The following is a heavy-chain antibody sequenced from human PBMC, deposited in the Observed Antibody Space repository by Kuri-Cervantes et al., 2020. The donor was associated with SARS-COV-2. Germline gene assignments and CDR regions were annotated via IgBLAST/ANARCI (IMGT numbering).Heavy chain of an antibody. CDR1: GFTFSNQG. V-gene: IGHV3-33*01. Sequence: GESLKISCVVSGFTFSNQGMHWVRQAPGKGLEWVAVIWYDGSNEYYADSVKGRFTISRDNSKNTLYLQMNSLRAEDTAVYYCARDPDYYDSSGYYGGFDYWGQGTLVTVSS. D-gene: IGHD3-22*01. CDR2: IWYDGSNE. J-gene: IGHJ4*02. CDR3: ARDPDYYDSSGYYGGFDY.